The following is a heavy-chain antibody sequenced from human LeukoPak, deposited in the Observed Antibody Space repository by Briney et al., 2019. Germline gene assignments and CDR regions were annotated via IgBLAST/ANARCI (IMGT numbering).Heavy chain of an antibody. V-gene: IGHV1-18*01. CDR1: GYTFTSYG. D-gene: IGHD6-13*01. J-gene: IGHJ4*02. CDR3: ARGIEGIAAAGFFPDY. CDR2: ISAYNGNT. Sequence: ASVKVSCKASGYTFTSYGISWVRQAPGQGLEWMGWISAYNGNTNYAQKLQGRVTMTTDTSTSTAYMELRSLRSDDTAVYYCARGIEGIAAAGFFPDYWGQGTLVTVSS.